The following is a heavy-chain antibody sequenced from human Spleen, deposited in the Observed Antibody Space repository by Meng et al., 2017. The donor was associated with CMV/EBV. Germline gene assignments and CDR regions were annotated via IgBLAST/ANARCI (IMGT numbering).Heavy chain of an antibody. CDR1: GFTFSYYAFSYYG. CDR2: IRHDGSNN. Sequence: GESLKISCAASGFTFSYYAFSYYGMHWVRQAPGRGLEWVAFIRHDGSNNYYADSVKGRFTISRDNSKSTLFLHMSSLRAEDPAVYYCARTGTVVPAAISPNYFDYWGQGTLVTVSS. J-gene: IGHJ4*02. D-gene: IGHD2-2*01. CDR3: ARTGTVVPAAISPNYFDY. V-gene: IGHV3-30*02.